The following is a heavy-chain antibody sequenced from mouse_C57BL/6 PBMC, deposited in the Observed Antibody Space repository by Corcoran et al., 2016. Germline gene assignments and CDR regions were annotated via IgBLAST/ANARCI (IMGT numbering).Heavy chain of an antibody. V-gene: IGHV1-18*01. J-gene: IGHJ4*01. CDR2: INPNNGGT. CDR3: ARDYYGSSYDYYAMDY. CDR1: GYTFTDYN. D-gene: IGHD1-1*01. Sequence: EVQLQQSGPELVKPGASVKIPCKASGYTFTDYNMDWVKQSHGKSLEWIGDINPNNGGTIYNQKFKGKATLTVDKSSSTAYMELRSLTSEDTAVYYCARDYYGSSYDYYAMDYWGQGTSVTVSS.